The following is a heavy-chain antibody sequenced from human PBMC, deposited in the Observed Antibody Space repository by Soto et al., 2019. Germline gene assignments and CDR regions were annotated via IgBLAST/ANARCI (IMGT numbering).Heavy chain of an antibody. CDR2: IYYSGST. D-gene: IGHD3-10*01. J-gene: IGHJ4*02. Sequence: QVQLQESGPGLVKPSETLSVTCTVSGGSISSYYWSWIRQPPGKGLEWIGYIYYSGSTNYNPSLKSRVIISVYTSKNQFSLKLSSVTAAVTAVYSCARDSVFDYWGQVLLITVSS. CDR1: GGSISSYY. V-gene: IGHV4-59*01. CDR3: ARDSVFDY.